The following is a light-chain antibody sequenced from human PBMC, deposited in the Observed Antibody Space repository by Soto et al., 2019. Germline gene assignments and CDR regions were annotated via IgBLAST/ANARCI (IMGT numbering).Light chain of an antibody. CDR1: QSVGDN. CDR3: HHYNNWPRT. J-gene: IGKJ1*01. Sequence: EIVLTQSPATLSVSPGERATLSCMASQSVGDNLAWYQQKPGQAPRLLIYGASSRATGIPARFSGSGSGTEFTLTISSLQSEDFAVYYCHHYNNWPRTFGQGTKVDI. CDR2: GAS. V-gene: IGKV3-15*01.